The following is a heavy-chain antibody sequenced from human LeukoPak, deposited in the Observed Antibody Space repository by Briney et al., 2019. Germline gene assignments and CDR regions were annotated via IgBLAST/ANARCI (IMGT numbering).Heavy chain of an antibody. D-gene: IGHD6-13*01. CDR2: IIPIFGTA. V-gene: IGHV1-69*05. Sequence: ASVKVSCKASGGTFSSYAISWVRQAPGQGLEWMGGIIPIFGTANYAQKFQGRVTITTDESTSTAYMELSSLRSEDTAVYYCARDVEQQLVLSTFDYWGQGTLVTVSS. CDR1: GGTFSSYA. CDR3: ARDVEQQLVLSTFDY. J-gene: IGHJ4*02.